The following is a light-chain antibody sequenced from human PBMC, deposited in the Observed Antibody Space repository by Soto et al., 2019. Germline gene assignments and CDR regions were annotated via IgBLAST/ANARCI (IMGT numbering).Light chain of an antibody. CDR2: SNT. CDR1: SSNIGSRT. V-gene: IGLV1-44*01. J-gene: IGLJ1*01. CDR3: AAWDDSPNGYV. Sequence: QSVLTQPPSASGTPGQTIAISCSGGSSNIGSRTVNWYQQLPGTAPRLLIYSNTQRPSGVPDRFSGSKSGTSASLAISGLQSEYEGDYYCAAWDDSPNGYVFGTGTKVTVL.